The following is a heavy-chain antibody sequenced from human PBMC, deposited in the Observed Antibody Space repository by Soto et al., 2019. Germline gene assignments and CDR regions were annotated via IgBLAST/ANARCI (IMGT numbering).Heavy chain of an antibody. V-gene: IGHV3-23*01. Sequence: GGSLRLSCAASGFTFSSYAMSWVRQAPGKGLEWVSAISGSGGSTYYADSVKGRFTISRDNSKNTLYLQMNSLRAEDTAVYYCAKDMPDIVVVVAARTGPFDYWGQGTLVTVSS. D-gene: IGHD2-15*01. CDR1: GFTFSSYA. CDR2: ISGSGGST. J-gene: IGHJ4*02. CDR3: AKDMPDIVVVVAARTGPFDY.